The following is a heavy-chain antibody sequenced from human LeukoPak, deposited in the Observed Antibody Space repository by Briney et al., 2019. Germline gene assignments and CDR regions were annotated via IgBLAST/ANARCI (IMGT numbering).Heavy chain of an antibody. CDR1: GFTFSSYG. Sequence: GGSLRLSCAASGFTFSSYGMHRVRQAPGKGLEWVAFIRYDGSNKYYADSVKGRFTISRDNSKNTLYLQMNSLRPEDSAVHYCAKDGRGSGYFPDYWGQGTLVTVSS. CDR2: IRYDGSNK. D-gene: IGHD3-22*01. J-gene: IGHJ4*02. CDR3: AKDGRGSGYFPDY. V-gene: IGHV3-30*02.